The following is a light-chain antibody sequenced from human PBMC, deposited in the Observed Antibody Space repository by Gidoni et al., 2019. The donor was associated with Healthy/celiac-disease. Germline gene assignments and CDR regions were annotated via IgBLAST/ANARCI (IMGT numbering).Light chain of an antibody. CDR2: AVS. CDR3: SSYTSSSTLVV. Sequence: QSALTQPASVSGSPGQSITISCTRTSSDVGGYNYVSWYQQHPGKAPKLMIYAVSNRPSGVSTRFSGSKSGNTASLTISGLQAEDEADYYCSSYTSSSTLVVFGGGTKLTVL. CDR1: SSDVGGYNY. V-gene: IGLV2-14*01. J-gene: IGLJ2*01.